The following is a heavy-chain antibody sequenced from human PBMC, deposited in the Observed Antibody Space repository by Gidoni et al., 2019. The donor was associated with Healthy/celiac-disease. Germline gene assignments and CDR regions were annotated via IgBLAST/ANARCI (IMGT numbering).Heavy chain of an antibody. D-gene: IGHD5-12*01. J-gene: IGHJ3*02. Sequence: EVQLVESGGGLVKPGRSLRLSCTESGFTIGDYAMSWFRQAPGKGLEWLGFIRSKAYGGTTEYAASVKGRFTISRDDSKSIAYLQMNSLNTEDTAVYYCTRGGDIVATTDAFDIWGQVTMVTVSS. CDR1: GFTIGDYA. CDR2: IRSKAYGGTT. V-gene: IGHV3-49*05. CDR3: TRGGDIVATTDAFDI.